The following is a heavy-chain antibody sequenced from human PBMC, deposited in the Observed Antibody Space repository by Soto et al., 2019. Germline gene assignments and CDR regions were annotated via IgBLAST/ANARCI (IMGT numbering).Heavy chain of an antibody. D-gene: IGHD3-9*01. V-gene: IGHV4-59*01. CDR1: GDSIRPYY. CDR2: VYYSGSV. CDR3: ARVTYDSFTAYSYYFDY. J-gene: IGHJ4*02. Sequence: PSETLSLTCTVSGDSIRPYYWTWIRQPPGKGLEWIGYVYYSGSVNYKSPLKSRVTMSVDTSKNQFSLRLNSVTAADTAVYYCARVTYDSFTAYSYYFDYWGQGTLVTVSS.